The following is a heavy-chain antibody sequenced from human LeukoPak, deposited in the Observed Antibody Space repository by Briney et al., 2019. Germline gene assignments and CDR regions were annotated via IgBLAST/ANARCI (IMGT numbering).Heavy chain of an antibody. Sequence: GGSLRLSCAASGFTFDDYAMHLVRQVPGKGLEWVSLISGDGGSAYYADSVKGRFTISRDNRKTSLYLQMNSLRTEDTALYYCAKELEYFQHWGQGTLVTVSS. J-gene: IGHJ1*01. V-gene: IGHV3-43*02. CDR1: GFTFDDYA. CDR3: AKELEYFQH. CDR2: ISGDGGSA.